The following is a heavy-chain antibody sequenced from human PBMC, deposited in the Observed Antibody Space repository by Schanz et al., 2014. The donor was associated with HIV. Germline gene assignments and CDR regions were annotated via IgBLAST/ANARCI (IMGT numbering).Heavy chain of an antibody. CDR2: IKQDESEK. CDR3: AKDRNYYDSKYRGKGNYYYYYGMDV. J-gene: IGHJ6*02. Sequence: EVRLVESGGGLVQSGGSLRLSCAASGFSFSNFWVTWVRQAPGKRLEWVANIKQDESEKYYADSVKGRFTISRDNAKNSLYLQMNSLRAEDTAVYYCAKDRNYYDSKYRGKGNYYYYYGMDVWGQGTTVTVSS. CDR1: GFSFSNFW. V-gene: IGHV3-7*01. D-gene: IGHD3-22*01.